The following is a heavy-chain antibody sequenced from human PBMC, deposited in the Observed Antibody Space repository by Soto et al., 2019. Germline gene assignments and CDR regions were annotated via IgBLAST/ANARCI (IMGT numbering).Heavy chain of an antibody. D-gene: IGHD3-3*01. Sequence: ASVKVSCKTSGYTFNTYGINWVRQAPGQGLELMGWISAYDGKTTYAEKFQGRVTLTTDTSTRTAYLELRSLGSDDTAIYYCARDPHEFWTSYWFDPWGQGTPVTVS. CDR2: ISAYDGKT. CDR1: GYTFNTYG. CDR3: ARDPHEFWTSYWFDP. V-gene: IGHV1-18*01. J-gene: IGHJ5*02.